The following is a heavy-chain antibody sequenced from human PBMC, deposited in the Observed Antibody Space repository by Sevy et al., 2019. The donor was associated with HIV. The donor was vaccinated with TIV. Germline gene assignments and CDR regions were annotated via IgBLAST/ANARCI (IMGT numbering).Heavy chain of an antibody. D-gene: IGHD2-21*02. Sequence: ASVKVSCKASGYSFTSYEIHWVRQAPRQGLEWMGIINPYGGSTSYAQKFKGRVTRIRDTSTTTVYMELSSLKSEDTAVYFCARLRACGGDCYYYDFWGQGTLVTVAS. V-gene: IGHV1-46*01. CDR2: INPYGGST. CDR1: GYSFTSYE. J-gene: IGHJ4*02. CDR3: ARLRACGGDCYYYDF.